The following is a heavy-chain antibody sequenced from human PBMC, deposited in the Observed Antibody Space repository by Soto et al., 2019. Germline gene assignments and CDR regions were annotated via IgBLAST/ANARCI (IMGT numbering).Heavy chain of an antibody. CDR1: GGTFSSYA. J-gene: IGHJ4*02. Sequence: QVQLEQSGAEVKKPGSSVKVSCKASGGTFSSYAISWVRHAPGQGLEWMGGIIPIFGTANYAQKFQGRVTITADESTSTVYMELSSLRSEDTAVYFCARESRYCSSGSCYFLPDIDYWGQGTLVTVSS. CDR3: ARESRYCSSGSCYFLPDIDY. V-gene: IGHV1-69*12. D-gene: IGHD2-15*01. CDR2: IIPIFGTA.